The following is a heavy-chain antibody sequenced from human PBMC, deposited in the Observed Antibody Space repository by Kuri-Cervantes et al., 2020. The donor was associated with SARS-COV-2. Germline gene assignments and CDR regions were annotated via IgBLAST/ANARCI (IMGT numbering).Heavy chain of an antibody. CDR2: INHSGST. CDR1: GGSFSGYY. D-gene: IGHD2-2*02. Sequence: SETLSLTCAVYGGSFSGYYWSWIRQPPGKGLEWIGEINHSGSTNYNPSLKSRVTISVDTSKNQFSLKLSSVTAADTAVYYCARRGLGYYSSTSCYSAFDYWGQGTLVTVSS. V-gene: IGHV4-34*01. CDR3: ARRGLGYYSSTSCYSAFDY. J-gene: IGHJ4*02.